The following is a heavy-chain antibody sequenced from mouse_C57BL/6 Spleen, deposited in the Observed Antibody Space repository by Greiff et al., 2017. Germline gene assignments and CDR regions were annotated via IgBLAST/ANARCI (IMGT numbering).Heavy chain of an antibody. J-gene: IGHJ2*01. CDR2: IDPENGDT. V-gene: IGHV14-4*01. Sequence: VQLQQSGAELVRPGASVKLSCTASGFNIKDDYMHWVKQRPEQGLEWIGWIDPENGDTEYASKFQGKATITADTSSNTAYLQLSSLTSEDTAVYYCTTDGDYYGSTFDYWGQGTTLTVSS. CDR1: GFNIKDDY. CDR3: TTDGDYYGSTFDY. D-gene: IGHD1-1*01.